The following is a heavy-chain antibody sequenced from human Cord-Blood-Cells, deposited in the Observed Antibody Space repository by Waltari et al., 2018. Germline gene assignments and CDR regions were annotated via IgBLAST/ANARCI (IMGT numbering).Heavy chain of an antibody. J-gene: IGHJ3*02. CDR2: IDWDDDK. V-gene: IGHV2-70*04. CDR1: GFSLSPSGMR. CDR3: ARHGSSTHDAFDI. D-gene: IGHD6-6*01. Sequence: QVTLKESGPALVKPTQTLTLTCTFPGFSLSPSGMRVSWIRQPPGKALEWLARIDWDDDKFYSTSLKTRLTISKDTSKNQVVLTMTNMDPVDTATYYCARHGSSTHDAFDIWGQGTMVTVSS.